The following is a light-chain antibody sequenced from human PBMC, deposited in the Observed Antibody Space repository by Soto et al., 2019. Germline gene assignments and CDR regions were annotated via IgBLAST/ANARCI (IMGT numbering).Light chain of an antibody. CDR2: DAS. CDR3: HQYNSWPPGT. CDR1: QSISRS. Sequence: EIVLTQSPAILFVSPGERATLSCRASQSISRSLAWYQQKPGQAPRLLISDASTRATGIPARFSGSGSGTEFTLTISSLQSEDFALYYCHQYNSWPPGTFGQGTKVEIK. V-gene: IGKV3-15*01. J-gene: IGKJ2*01.